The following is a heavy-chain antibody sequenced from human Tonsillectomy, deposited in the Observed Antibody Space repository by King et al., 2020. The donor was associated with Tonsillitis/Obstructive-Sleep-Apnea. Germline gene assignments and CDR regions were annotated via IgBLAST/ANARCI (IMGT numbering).Heavy chain of an antibody. CDR2: ISHDGRNK. J-gene: IGHJ6*03. CDR1: GFTFRSYV. Sequence: VQLVESGGGVGQPGRSLRLSCAASGFTFRSYVMHSVRQAPGKGLEWVADISHDGRNKQYADSVKGRFTISRDNSKNTLYLQMNSLRAEDTAVDYCARDHFMDVWGIGTTVTVSS. V-gene: IGHV3-30*01. CDR3: ARDHFMDV.